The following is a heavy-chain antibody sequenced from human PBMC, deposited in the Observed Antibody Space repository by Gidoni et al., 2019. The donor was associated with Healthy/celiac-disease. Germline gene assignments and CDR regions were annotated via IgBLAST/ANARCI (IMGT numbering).Heavy chain of an antibody. V-gene: IGHV3-53*01. CDR1: GFTVSSNY. Sequence: EVQLVESGGGLIQPGGCMRLSCAASGFTVSSNYMSWVRPALGKGLEWVSVIYSGGSTSSADSVKGRFIISRDNSKNTLYLQMNSLRAEDTAVYYCARGSSLFAGDYWGQGTLVTVSS. CDR2: IYSGGST. J-gene: IGHJ4*02. CDR3: ARGSSLFAGDY. D-gene: IGHD6-6*01.